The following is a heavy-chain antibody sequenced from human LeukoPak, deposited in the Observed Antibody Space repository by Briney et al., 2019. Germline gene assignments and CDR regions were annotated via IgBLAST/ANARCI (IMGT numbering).Heavy chain of an antibody. CDR2: ISAYNGNT. Sequence: ASVKVSCKASGYTFTSYGISWVRQAPGQGLEWMGWISAYNGNTNYAQKLQGRVTMTTDTSTSTAYMELRSLRSDDTAVYYCARAIHFDWLLYPWFDYWGQGTLVTVSP. CDR3: ARAIHFDWLLYPWFDY. D-gene: IGHD3-9*01. J-gene: IGHJ4*02. CDR1: GYTFTSYG. V-gene: IGHV1-18*04.